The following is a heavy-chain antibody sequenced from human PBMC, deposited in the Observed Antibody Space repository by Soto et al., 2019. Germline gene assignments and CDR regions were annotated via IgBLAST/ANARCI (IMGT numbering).Heavy chain of an antibody. CDR2: IAHDGSEK. V-gene: IGHV3-7*01. D-gene: IGHD1-26*01. J-gene: IGHJ4*02. Sequence: HPGGSLRLSCAVSGFTFSSYWMSWVRQAPGRGLEWVATIAHDGSEKFYVDSVKGRFTISRDNTKNSLYLQMNSLRAEDTAVYFCEREANAQFDYWCQGTMVTVSS. CDR1: GFTFSSYW. CDR3: EREANAQFDY.